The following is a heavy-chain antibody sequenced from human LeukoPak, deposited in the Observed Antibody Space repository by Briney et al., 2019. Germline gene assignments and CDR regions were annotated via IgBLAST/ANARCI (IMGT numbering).Heavy chain of an antibody. CDR3: ASRGNSVSSSWYEYYFDY. J-gene: IGHJ4*02. Sequence: SVKVSCKASGGTFSSYAISLVRQAPGQGLEWMGGIIPIFGTANYAQKFQGRVTITTDESTSTAYMELSSLRSEDTAVYYCASRGNSVSSSWYEYYFDYWGQGTLVTVSS. CDR1: GGTFSSYA. CDR2: IIPIFGTA. V-gene: IGHV1-69*05. D-gene: IGHD6-13*01.